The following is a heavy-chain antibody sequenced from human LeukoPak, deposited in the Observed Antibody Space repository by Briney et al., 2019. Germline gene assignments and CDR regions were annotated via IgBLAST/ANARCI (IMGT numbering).Heavy chain of an antibody. J-gene: IGHJ4*02. D-gene: IGHD3-16*01. Sequence: SETLSLTCAVSGYSIKNGYYWAWIRQPPGKGLEWIGSIHHSGTTYYNPSVKSRVTISVDTSKNQFSLKLTSVTAADTAVYYCARRLGTYLFDYWGQGTPVTVSS. V-gene: IGHV4-38-2*01. CDR2: IHHSGTT. CDR1: GYSIKNGYY. CDR3: ARRLGTYLFDY.